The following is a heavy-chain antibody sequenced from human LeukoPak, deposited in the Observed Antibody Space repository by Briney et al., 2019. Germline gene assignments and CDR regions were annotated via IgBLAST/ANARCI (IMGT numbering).Heavy chain of an antibody. V-gene: IGHV3-30*02. Sequence: GGCLRLSCSAAGFTVITYGTDWVRQAPGKGLEWVAYILFDGRTNYYADSLKGRFTISRDNSKNPLYLRMKSLGVEDTAVDSCATGGVNSASDYWGQRTLVTVSS. CDR1: GFTVITYG. J-gene: IGHJ4*02. D-gene: IGHD4-23*01. CDR2: ILFDGRTN. CDR3: ATGGVNSASDY.